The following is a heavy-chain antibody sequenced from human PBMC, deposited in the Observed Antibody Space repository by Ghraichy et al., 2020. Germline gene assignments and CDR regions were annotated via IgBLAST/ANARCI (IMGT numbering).Heavy chain of an antibody. V-gene: IGHV4-30-4*01. J-gene: IGHJ4*02. Sequence: TLSLTCTISGGSISSGDYYWSWIRQPPGKGLEWIVYIYYSGSTYYNPSLKSRVTISVDTSKNQFSLKLTSVTAADTAVYYCAREPYKNYYGSGSYDYWGQGTLVTVSS. CDR1: GGSISSGDYY. CDR2: IYYSGST. CDR3: AREPYKNYYGSGSYDY. D-gene: IGHD3-10*01.